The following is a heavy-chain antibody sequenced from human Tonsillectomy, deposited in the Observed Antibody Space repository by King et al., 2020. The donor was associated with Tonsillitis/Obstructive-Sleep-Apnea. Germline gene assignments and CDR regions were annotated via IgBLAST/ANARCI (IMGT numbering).Heavy chain of an antibody. J-gene: IGHJ5*02. D-gene: IGHD1-7*01. CDR1: GGSITSHY. V-gene: IGHV4-59*11. CDR2: ISDSGST. Sequence: VQLQESGPGLVKPPGTLSLTCTVSGGSITSHYWGWIRQPPGKGLEWIGHISDSGSTNSNPSLKSRVTISVDTSKNQFSLKLTSVTAADTAVYYCARGRWDITGTQFDPWGQGTLVTVSS. CDR3: ARGRWDITGTQFDP.